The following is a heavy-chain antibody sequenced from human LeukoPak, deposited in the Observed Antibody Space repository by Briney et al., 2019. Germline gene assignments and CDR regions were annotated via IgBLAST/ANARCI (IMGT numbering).Heavy chain of an antibody. Sequence: PGGSLRLSCAASGFTFTNYWMSWVRQAPGKGLELVANIKQDRSEKYCVDSVKGRFTISRDNAKNSLYLQMNSLRAEDTAVYYCARDPELGGQGWFDPWGQGTLVTVSS. V-gene: IGHV3-7*01. J-gene: IGHJ5*02. CDR1: GFTFTNYW. CDR3: ARDPELGGQGWFDP. D-gene: IGHD2-15*01. CDR2: IKQDRSEK.